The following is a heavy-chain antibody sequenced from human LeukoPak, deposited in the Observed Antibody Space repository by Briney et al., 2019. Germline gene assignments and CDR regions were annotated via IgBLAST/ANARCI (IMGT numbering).Heavy chain of an antibody. CDR3: ARGALRQQRIYGMDG. J-gene: IGHJ6*02. V-gene: IGHV4-34*01. CDR2: INHSGST. D-gene: IGHD6-13*01. CDR1: GGSFSGYY. Sequence: SETLSLTCAVYGGSFSGYYWSWIRQPPGKGLEWIGEINHSGSTNYNPSLKSRVTISVDTSKNQFSLKLSSVTAADTAVYYCARGALRQQRIYGMDGLGQGTTVTVSS.